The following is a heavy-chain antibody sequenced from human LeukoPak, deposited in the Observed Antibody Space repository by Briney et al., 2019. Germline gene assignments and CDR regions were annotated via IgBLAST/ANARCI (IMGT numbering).Heavy chain of an antibody. CDR1: GFTFSDYY. V-gene: IGHV3-11*04. D-gene: IGHD3-9*01. Sequence: PGGSLRLSCAASGFTFSDYYMSWIRQAPGKGLEWVSYISSSTSTIYYADSVKGRFTISRDNSKNTLYLQMNSLRAEDTAVYYCAKGPIYDILTGWRETHNAFDIWGQGTMVTVSS. J-gene: IGHJ3*02. CDR2: ISSSTSTI. CDR3: AKGPIYDILTGWRETHNAFDI.